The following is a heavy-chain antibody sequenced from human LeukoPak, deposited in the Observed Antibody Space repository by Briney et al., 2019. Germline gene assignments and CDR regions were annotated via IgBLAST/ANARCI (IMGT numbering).Heavy chain of an antibody. CDR2: ISSGGTLV. Sequence: GGSLRLFCTGSGFTFSSYTIHWVRQAPGKGLEWVSSISSGGTLVYYAASVTGRFTISRDNAGKFLYLQMDSLRADDTAIYYCATLGCAGENCPRAGRALGGYWGQGTLVTVSS. V-gene: IGHV3-21*01. D-gene: IGHD2-21*01. J-gene: IGHJ4*02. CDR3: ATLGCAGENCPRAGRALGGY. CDR1: GFTFSSYT.